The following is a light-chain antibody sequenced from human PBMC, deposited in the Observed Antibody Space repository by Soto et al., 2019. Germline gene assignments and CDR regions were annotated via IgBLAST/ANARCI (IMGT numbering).Light chain of an antibody. CDR1: QSVSSN. J-gene: IGKJ1*01. CDR3: QHYNNWPPWT. CDR2: GAS. V-gene: IGKV3-15*01. Sequence: IVMTQSPATLSVSPGERATLSCRASQSVSSNLAWYQQNPGQAPRLLIYGASTRATGIPARFSGSGSGTDFTLTISSLQSEDFAVYYCQHYNNWPPWTFGQGTKVEIK.